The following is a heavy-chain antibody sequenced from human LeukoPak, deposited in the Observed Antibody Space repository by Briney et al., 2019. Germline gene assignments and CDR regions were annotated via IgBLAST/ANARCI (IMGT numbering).Heavy chain of an antibody. CDR3: ARDRDMVRGAWFDR. CDR1: GGTFSSYA. V-gene: IGHV1-69*13. Sequence: GASVKVSCKASGGTFSSYAISWVRQAPGQGLEWMGGIIPIFGTANYAQKFQGRVTITADESTSTAYMELSSLRSEDTAVYYCARDRDMVRGAWFDRWGQGSLVTVSS. D-gene: IGHD3-10*01. CDR2: IIPIFGTA. J-gene: IGHJ5*02.